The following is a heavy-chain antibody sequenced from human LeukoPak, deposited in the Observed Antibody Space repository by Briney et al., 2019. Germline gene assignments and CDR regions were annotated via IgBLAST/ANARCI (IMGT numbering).Heavy chain of an antibody. V-gene: IGHV4-4*02. CDR2: VYYSGSP. J-gene: IGHJ5*02. CDR1: GGSITIGTW. CDR3: ARHNPRYCSGGSCYRLFDP. D-gene: IGHD2-15*01. Sequence: SETLSLTCAVSGGSITIGTWWTWVRQPPGQGLEWIGEVYYSGSPNYNSSLKSRVTISLDKTKNQFSLKLSSVTAADTAVYYCARHNPRYCSGGSCYRLFDPWGQGTLVTVSS.